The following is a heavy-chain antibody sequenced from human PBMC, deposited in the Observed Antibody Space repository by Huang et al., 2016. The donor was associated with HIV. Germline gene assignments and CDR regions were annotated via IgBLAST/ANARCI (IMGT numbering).Heavy chain of an antibody. CDR1: GGSFNSYA. CDR3: ARDLSYSSGWYTDAFNL. CDR2: IVPILGTT. V-gene: IGHV1-69*13. D-gene: IGHD6-19*01. Sequence: QVRLVQAGGEVKKPGSSVKVSCKASGGGSFNSYAISWVRQAPGQGLEWMGGIVPILGTTKYAQRCQGRVTITPDESTSAVYLEVTSLRSEDTAVYYCARDLSYSSGWYTDAFNLWGQGTVVVVS. J-gene: IGHJ3*01.